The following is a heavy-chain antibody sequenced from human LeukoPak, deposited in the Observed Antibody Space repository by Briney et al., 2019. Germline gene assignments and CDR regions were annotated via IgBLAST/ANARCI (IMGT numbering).Heavy chain of an antibody. CDR1: GFTFSSYN. CDR2: ISSSSSYI. V-gene: IGHV3-21*04. D-gene: IGHD3-10*01. CDR3: ARDTAYYYGSSLDY. J-gene: IGHJ4*02. Sequence: GGSLRLSCAGSGFTFSSYNMNWVRQAPGKGLEWVSSISSSSSYIYYADSVKGRFTISRDNAKNSLYLQMNSLRAEDTAVYYCARDTAYYYGSSLDYWGQGTLVTVSS.